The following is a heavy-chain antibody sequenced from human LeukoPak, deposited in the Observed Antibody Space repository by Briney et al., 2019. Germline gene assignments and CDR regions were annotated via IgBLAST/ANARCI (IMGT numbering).Heavy chain of an antibody. CDR2: IPDSGYST. J-gene: IGHJ6*03. V-gene: IGHV3-23*01. CDR1: GFTFSSYA. Sequence: GGSLRLSCAASGFTFSSYAMSWVRQAPGKGLEWVSGIPDSGYSTYYANPVKGRFTISRDNSNNTLYLQMNSLRAEDTAVYYCAKLGGHPLHNYYVGVWGKGTTVAVSS. CDR3: AKLGGHPLHNYYVGV. D-gene: IGHD3-16*01.